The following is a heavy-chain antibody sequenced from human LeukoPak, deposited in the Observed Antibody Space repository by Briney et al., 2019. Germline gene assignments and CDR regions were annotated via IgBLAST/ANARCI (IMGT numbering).Heavy chain of an antibody. CDR2: IIPIFGTA. V-gene: IGHV1-69*13. D-gene: IGHD7-27*01. CDR3: ARDGDSLGAFDI. Sequence: ASVKVSCKASGGTFSSYAISWVRQAPGQGLEWMGGIIPIFGTANYAQKFQGRVTITADESTSTAYMELSSLRSEDTAVYYCARDGDSLGAFDIWGQGTMVTVSS. CDR1: GGTFSSYA. J-gene: IGHJ3*02.